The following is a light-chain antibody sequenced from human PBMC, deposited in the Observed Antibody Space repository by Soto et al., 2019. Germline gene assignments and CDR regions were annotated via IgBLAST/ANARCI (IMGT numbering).Light chain of an antibody. CDR3: QTWDTGARVV. V-gene: IGLV4-69*01. CDR1: SGHSSYA. CDR2: LSSDGSH. J-gene: IGLJ2*01. Sequence: QPVLTQSPSASASLGASVKLTCTLSSGHSSYAIAWHQQQPEKGPRYLMKLSSDGSHSKGDGIPDRFSGSSSGAERYLTISGLQSEDEADYDWQTWDTGARVVFGGGTKHTVL.